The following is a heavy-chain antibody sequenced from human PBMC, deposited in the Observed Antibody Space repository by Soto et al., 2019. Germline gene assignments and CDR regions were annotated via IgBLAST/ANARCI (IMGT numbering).Heavy chain of an antibody. CDR1: GFTFRSYW. Sequence: QPGGSLRLSCATSGFTFRSYWMTWVRQAPGKGPEWVANIKPDGSEKQYVDSVKGRFTVSRDNAKKSLDLQMNSLRVEDTAVYYCARAEDYDFWSGPPKYFDNWGQGNQVTVSS. D-gene: IGHD3-3*01. V-gene: IGHV3-7*03. CDR2: IKPDGSEK. J-gene: IGHJ4*02. CDR3: ARAEDYDFWSGPPKYFDN.